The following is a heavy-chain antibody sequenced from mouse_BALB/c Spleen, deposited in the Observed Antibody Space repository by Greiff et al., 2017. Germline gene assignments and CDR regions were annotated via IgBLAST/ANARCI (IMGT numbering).Heavy chain of an antibody. Sequence: VKVVESGPGLVAPSQSLSITCTVSGFSLTSYGVHWVRQPPGKGLEWLGVIWAGGSTNYNSALMSRLSISKDNSKSQVFLKMNSLQTDDTAMYYCARDHYGSSYSYAMDYWGQGTSVTVSS. D-gene: IGHD1-1*01. V-gene: IGHV2-9*02. CDR1: GFSLTSYG. CDR2: IWAGGST. CDR3: ARDHYGSSYSYAMDY. J-gene: IGHJ4*01.